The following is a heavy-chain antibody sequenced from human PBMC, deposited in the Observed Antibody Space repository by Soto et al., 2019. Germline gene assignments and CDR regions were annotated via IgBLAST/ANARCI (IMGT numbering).Heavy chain of an antibody. J-gene: IGHJ2*01. CDR2: IYYSGST. V-gene: IGHV4-61*01. CDR1: GGSVSSGSYY. Sequence: SETLSLTCTVSGGSVSSGSYYWSWIRQPPGKGLEWIGYIYYSGSTNYNPSLKSRVTISVDTSKNQFSLKLSSVTAADTAVYYCARGNDCTNGVCYTGSPRYFDLWGRGTLVTVSS. CDR3: ARGNDCTNGVCYTGSPRYFDL. D-gene: IGHD2-8*01.